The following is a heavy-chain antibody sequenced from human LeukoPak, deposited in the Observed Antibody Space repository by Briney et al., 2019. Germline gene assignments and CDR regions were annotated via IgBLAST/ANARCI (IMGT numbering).Heavy chain of an antibody. J-gene: IGHJ4*02. CDR1: GFTFSDYY. CDR3: ASTPNWNYAMDY. V-gene: IGHV3-11*01. Sequence: PGGSLRLSCAASGFTFSDYYMSRIRQAPGKGLEWVSYISSSGSTIYYADSVKGRFTISRDNAKNSLYLQMNSLRAEDTAVYYCASTPNWNYAMDYWGQGTLVTVSS. D-gene: IGHD1-7*01. CDR2: ISSSGSTI.